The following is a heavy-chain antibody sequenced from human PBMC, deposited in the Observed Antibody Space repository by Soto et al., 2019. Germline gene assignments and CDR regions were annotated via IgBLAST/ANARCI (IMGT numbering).Heavy chain of an antibody. V-gene: IGHV4-61*01. CDR2: IYYSGST. Sequence: SETLSLTCTVSGGSVSSGSYYWSWIRQPPGKGLEWIGYIYYSGSTNYNPSLKSRVTISVDTSKNQFSLKLSSVTAADTAVYYCARGRYQLLNGSHYYYYGMDVWGQGTTVTVSS. CDR3: ARGRYQLLNGSHYYYYGMDV. CDR1: GGSVSSGSYY. D-gene: IGHD2-2*01. J-gene: IGHJ6*02.